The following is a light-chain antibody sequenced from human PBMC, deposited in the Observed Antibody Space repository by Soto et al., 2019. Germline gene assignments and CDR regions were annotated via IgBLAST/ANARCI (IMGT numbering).Light chain of an antibody. Sequence: IVLTQSPATLSLSPGERATLSCRASQSLSRYLAWYQQKPGQAPRLLIYDTFNRATDIPARFSGSGSGTDFTLTISSLEPEDFAVYYCQHRRAFGQGTKLEIK. CDR1: QSLSRY. J-gene: IGKJ2*01. CDR3: QHRRA. V-gene: IGKV3-11*01. CDR2: DTF.